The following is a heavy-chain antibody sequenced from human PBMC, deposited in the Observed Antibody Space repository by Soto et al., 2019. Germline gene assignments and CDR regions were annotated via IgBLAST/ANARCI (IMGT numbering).Heavy chain of an antibody. V-gene: IGHV6-1*01. CDR2: SYYRSKWYN. CDR1: VDIVSSNSAA. D-gene: IGHD6-19*01. Sequence: PSQTLSLTYAISVDIVSSNSAAWNWIRQSPSRGLEWLGRSYYRSKWYNDYAVYVKSRLTINPDTSKNQFSLQLNSETPEDTAVYYCARQDFKVAGTAIGAFDIWGQGTMVTVSS. CDR3: ARQDFKVAGTAIGAFDI. J-gene: IGHJ3*02.